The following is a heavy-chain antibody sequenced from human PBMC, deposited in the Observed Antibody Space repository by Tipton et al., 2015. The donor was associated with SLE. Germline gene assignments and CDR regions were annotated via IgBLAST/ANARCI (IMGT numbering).Heavy chain of an antibody. D-gene: IGHD6-13*01. V-gene: IGHV4-34*01. J-gene: IGHJ4*02. CDR3: ARSAGYSSSWAHFDY. Sequence: TLSLTCAVFGGSFSGHYWNWIRQTPGKGLEWIAEINQSGSTNYNPSLKSRVTISVDTSKNQFSLRLSSVTAADTAVYYCARSAGYSSSWAHFDYWGQGTLVTVSS. CDR1: GGSFSGHY. CDR2: INQSGST.